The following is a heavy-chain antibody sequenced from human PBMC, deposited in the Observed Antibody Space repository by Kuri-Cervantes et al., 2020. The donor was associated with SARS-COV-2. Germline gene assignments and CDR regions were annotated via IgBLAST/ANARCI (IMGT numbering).Heavy chain of an antibody. V-gene: IGHV3-23*01. CDR1: AFTFSSYS. D-gene: IGHD2-2*01. CDR3: AKVTSIVVVPAAKYYFDY. Sequence: GGSLRLSCASSAFTFSSYSMSWVRQAPGKGLEWVSPISGSGGSTYYADSVKGRFTISRDNSKNTLYLQMNSLRAEDTAVYYCAKVTSIVVVPAAKYYFDYWGQGTLVTVSS. J-gene: IGHJ4*02. CDR2: ISGSGGST.